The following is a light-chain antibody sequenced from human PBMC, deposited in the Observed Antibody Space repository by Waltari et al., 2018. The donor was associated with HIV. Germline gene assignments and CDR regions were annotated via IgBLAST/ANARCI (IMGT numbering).Light chain of an antibody. V-gene: IGKV2-30*01. CDR3: MQGTHWPRYT. CDR2: KVF. CDR1: QSLLYSDGNTY. J-gene: IGKJ2*01. Sequence: DVVMTQSPLSLPVTLGQPASISCSSSQSLLYSDGNTYLSWFQQRPGQSPRRLIYKVFNRDSGVPDRFSGSGSGTDFTLKISRVEAEDVGVYYCMQGTHWPRYTFGQGTKLEIK.